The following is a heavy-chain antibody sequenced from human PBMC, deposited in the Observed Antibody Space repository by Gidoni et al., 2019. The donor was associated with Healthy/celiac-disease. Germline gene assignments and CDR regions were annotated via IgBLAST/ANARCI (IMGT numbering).Heavy chain of an antibody. CDR1: GFTFDDYA. CDR2: ISWNRGSI. V-gene: IGHV3-9*01. Sequence: EVQLVESGVGLVQPGRSLRLSCAASGFTFDDYAMHWVRQASGKGLEWVSGISWNRGSIGYADSVKGRFTISRDNAKNSRDLQMNSRRAEDTALYYCAKAKGYYNWFDPWGQGTLVTVSS. D-gene: IGHD1-1*01. CDR3: AKAKGYYNWFDP. J-gene: IGHJ5*02.